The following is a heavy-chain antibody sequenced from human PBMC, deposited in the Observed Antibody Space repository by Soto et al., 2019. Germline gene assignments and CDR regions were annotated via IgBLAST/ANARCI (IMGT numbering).Heavy chain of an antibody. CDR3: ARSPRVVVTATAFDY. CDR2: IIPIFGTA. V-gene: IGHV1-69*13. D-gene: IGHD2-21*02. CDR1: GGTFSSYA. J-gene: IGHJ4*02. Sequence: ASVKVSCKASGGTFSSYAISWVRQAPGQGLEWMGGIIPIFGTANYAQKFQGRVTITADESTSTAYMELSSLRSEDTAVYYCARSPRVVVTATAFDYWGQGTLVTVSS.